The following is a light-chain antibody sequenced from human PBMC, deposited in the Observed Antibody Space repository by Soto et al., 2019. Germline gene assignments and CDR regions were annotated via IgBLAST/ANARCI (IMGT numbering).Light chain of an antibody. J-gene: IGLJ1*01. V-gene: IGLV1-44*01. Sequence: QSALTQPPSASGTPGQRVTISCSGSSSNIETNTVNWYQQLPRTAPKLLIYKNNQRPSGVPDRFSGSKSGTSASLAISGLQSEDEADYYCAAWDDSLNCPRFVFGTGTKVTVL. CDR3: AAWDDSLNCPRFV. CDR2: KNN. CDR1: SSNIETNT.